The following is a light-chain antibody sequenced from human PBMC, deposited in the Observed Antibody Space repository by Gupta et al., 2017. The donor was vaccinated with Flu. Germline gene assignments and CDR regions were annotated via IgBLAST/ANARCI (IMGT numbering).Light chain of an antibody. CDR1: LGLVHSDGNTY. CDR2: QGS. J-gene: IGKJ4*01. Sequence: VVMTQSPLSLPVTLGQPASIPCRSSLGLVHSDGNTYLHCFQQRPGQSPRRLIYQGSYRVSGVLYRGSGSGSGGDFTMNIRRVEAPDVWLSDCRKGWHWELAFGGGTKVEI. V-gene: IGKV2-30*02. CDR3: RKGWHWELA.